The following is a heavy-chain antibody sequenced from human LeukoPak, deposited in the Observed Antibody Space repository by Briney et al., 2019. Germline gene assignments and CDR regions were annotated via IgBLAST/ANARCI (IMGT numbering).Heavy chain of an antibody. CDR2: IYHSGST. V-gene: IGHV4-38-2*01. CDR1: GYSIRSGDY. Sequence: PSETLSLTCAVSGYSIRSGDYWGWIRQSPGKGLEWIGSIYHSGSTHYNPSLKSRVTTSVDTSKNQFSPMLSPVTAADTAVYYCARNRSLTTTPGFDHWGQGTLVTVSS. D-gene: IGHD4-11*01. CDR3: ARNRSLTTTPGFDH. J-gene: IGHJ4*02.